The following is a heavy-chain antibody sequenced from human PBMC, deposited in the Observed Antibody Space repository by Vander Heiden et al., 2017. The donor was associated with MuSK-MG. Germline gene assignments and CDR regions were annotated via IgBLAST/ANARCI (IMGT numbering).Heavy chain of an antibody. CDR1: GFTFSNAW. CDR3: TREKGGSTVLENWFDP. D-gene: IGHD2-2*01. V-gene: IGHV3-15*01. CDR2: IKSKTDGGTT. Sequence: EVQLVASGGGLVKPGGSLRLSCAASGFTFSNAWVSWVRQAPGKGLEWVGRIKSKTDGGTTDYAAPVKGRFTISRDDSKNTLYLKMNSMNTEDTAVYYCTREKGGSTVLENWFDPWGQGTLVTVSS. J-gene: IGHJ5*02.